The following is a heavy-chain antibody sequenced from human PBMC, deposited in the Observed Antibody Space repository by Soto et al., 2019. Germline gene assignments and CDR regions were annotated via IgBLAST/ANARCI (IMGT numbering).Heavy chain of an antibody. J-gene: IGHJ4*02. CDR3: ERVRYSSGWLMGY. Sequence: EVQLVESGGGLVKPGGSLRLSCAASGFTFSSYSMNWVRQAPGKGLEWVSSISSSSSYIYYADSVKGRFTISRDNAKNSLYLQMNSLRAEDTAVYYCERVRYSSGWLMGYWGQGTLVTVSS. D-gene: IGHD6-19*01. CDR1: GFTFSSYS. CDR2: ISSSSSYI. V-gene: IGHV3-21*01.